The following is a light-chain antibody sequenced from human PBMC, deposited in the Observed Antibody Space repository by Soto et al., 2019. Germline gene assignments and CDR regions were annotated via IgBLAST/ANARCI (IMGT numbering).Light chain of an antibody. CDR1: SSDVGGYNY. V-gene: IGLV2-14*01. CDR3: CSYASTGPYV. Sequence: QSALTQPASVSGSPGQSITISCTGTSSDVGGYNYVSWYQQHPGKAPKLMIYEVSNRPSGVSNRFSGSKSGNTASLTISGLQAEDEADYYCCSYASTGPYVFGTGTKLTVL. CDR2: EVS. J-gene: IGLJ1*01.